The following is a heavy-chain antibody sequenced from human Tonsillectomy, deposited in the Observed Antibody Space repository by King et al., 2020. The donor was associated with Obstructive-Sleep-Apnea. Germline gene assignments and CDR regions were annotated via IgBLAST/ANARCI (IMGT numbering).Heavy chain of an antibody. CDR2: ISSSRITI. CDR1: GFTFSSYS. Sequence: DVQLVESGGGLVQPGGSLRLSCAASGFTFSSYSMNWVRQAPGKGLEWVSYISSSRITIYYADSVKGRFTISRDNAKNSLYLQMNSLSAEDTAVYYCARNPVTMIVVAHKYFDYWGQGTLVTVSS. D-gene: IGHD3-22*01. V-gene: IGHV3-48*04. CDR3: ARNPVTMIVVAHKYFDY. J-gene: IGHJ4*02.